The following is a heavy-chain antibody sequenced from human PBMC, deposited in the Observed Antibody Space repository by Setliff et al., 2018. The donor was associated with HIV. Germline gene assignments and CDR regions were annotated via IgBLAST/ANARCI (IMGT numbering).Heavy chain of an antibody. J-gene: IGHJ4*02. V-gene: IGHV3-23*01. CDR3: AKGASFSGSYFDY. Sequence: ETLRLSCAASGFTFSSYAMSWVRQAPGKGLEWVSTINSNGGSTYYADSVKGRFTIPRDNSKNTLSLQMNSLRVEDTAVYYCAKGASFSGSYFDYWGQGTLVTVSS. CDR2: INSNGGST. CDR1: GFTFSSYA. D-gene: IGHD5-12*01.